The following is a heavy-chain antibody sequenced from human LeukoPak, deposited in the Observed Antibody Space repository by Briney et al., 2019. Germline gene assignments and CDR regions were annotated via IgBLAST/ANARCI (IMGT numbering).Heavy chain of an antibody. CDR3: ARDRGGLDAFDI. D-gene: IGHD3-10*01. CDR1: GYSISSGYY. Sequence: PSETLSLTCTVSGYSISSGYYWGWIRQSPGKGLEWIGNIHHSGNIYYNVSLKSRVTISVDTSNNQFSLNLNSVTAADTAVYYCARDRGGLDAFDIWGQGTMVTVSS. J-gene: IGHJ3*02. CDR2: IHHSGNI. V-gene: IGHV4-38-2*02.